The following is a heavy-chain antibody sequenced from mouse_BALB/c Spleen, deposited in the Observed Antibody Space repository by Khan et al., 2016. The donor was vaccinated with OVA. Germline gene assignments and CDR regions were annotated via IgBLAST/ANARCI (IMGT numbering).Heavy chain of an antibody. D-gene: IGHD4-1*01. CDR2: IYPGNTDT. CDR1: GYTFTSYW. Sequence: EVQLQQSGTVLARPGASVKMSCKASGYTFTSYWMHWVKQRPGQGLEWIGDIYPGNTDTNYNQKFKGKAKLTAVTSTSTAYMELSSLTNEDSAVFYGTRRNWDVAWFVYGGQGTLVTVSA. V-gene: IGHV1-5*01. CDR3: TRRNWDVAWFVY. J-gene: IGHJ3*01.